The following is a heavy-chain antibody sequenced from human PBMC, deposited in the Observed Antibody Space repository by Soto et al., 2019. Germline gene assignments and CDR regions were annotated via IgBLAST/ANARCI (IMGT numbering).Heavy chain of an antibody. CDR2: VGPNGAST. Sequence: PGGSLRLSCVASGFTFGSYGMSWVRQTPGKGLEWVSSVGPNGASTRYAESVKGRFTISRDNLDNTLYLQMNSLRGEDTARYFCAKLNYSDSGGFFRHFDNWGQGTQVTVSS. CDR3: AKLNYSDSGGFFRHFDN. V-gene: IGHV3-23*01. CDR1: GFTFGSYG. J-gene: IGHJ4*02. D-gene: IGHD3-22*01.